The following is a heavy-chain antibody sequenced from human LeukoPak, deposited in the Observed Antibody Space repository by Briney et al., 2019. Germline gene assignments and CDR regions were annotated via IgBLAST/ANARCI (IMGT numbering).Heavy chain of an antibody. CDR1: GFTSSGYA. CDR3: VRDRVVVTATFDC. CDR2: IPSNGGTT. J-gene: IGHJ4*02. D-gene: IGHD2-21*02. V-gene: IGHV3-64D*06. Sequence: GGSLRLSCSASGFTSSGYAMHWVRQAPGKGLEYVSGIPSNGGTTYYADSVKGRFTISRDNSKNTLYLQMSSLRAEDTAVYFCVRDRVVVTATFDCWGQGTLVTVSS.